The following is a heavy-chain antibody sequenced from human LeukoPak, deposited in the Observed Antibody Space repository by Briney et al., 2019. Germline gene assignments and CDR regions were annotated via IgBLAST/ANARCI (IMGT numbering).Heavy chain of an antibody. CDR3: ARLGSSWSSDY. CDR2: IWYDGRKE. Sequence: GGSLRLSCAASGFTFTSYGMHWVRQAPGRGLEWVALIWYDGRKEYYADSVKGRFTISRDDSRNTLYLQMNGLRAEDTAVYYCARLGSSWSSDYWGQGTLVTVSS. CDR1: GFTFTSYG. J-gene: IGHJ4*02. D-gene: IGHD6-13*01. V-gene: IGHV3-33*01.